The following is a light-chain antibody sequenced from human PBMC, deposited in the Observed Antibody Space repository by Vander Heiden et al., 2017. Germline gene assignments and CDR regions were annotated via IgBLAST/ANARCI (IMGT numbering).Light chain of an antibody. CDR1: NCHIASNY. CDR3: QSSDSSNVV. J-gene: IGLJ2*01. CDR2: EDD. Sequence: NFTLPHPHPVSQSPCKTLTIPRTCSNCHIASNYVQWYQQRPGSAPTTVIYEDDQRPSGVPDRFSGSIDSSSNSASLTISGLKTEDEADYYCQSSDSSNVVFGGGTKLTVL. V-gene: IGLV6-57*02.